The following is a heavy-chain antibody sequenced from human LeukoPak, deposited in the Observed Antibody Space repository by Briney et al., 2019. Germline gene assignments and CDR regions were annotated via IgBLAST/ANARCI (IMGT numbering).Heavy chain of an antibody. J-gene: IGHJ4*02. V-gene: IGHV3-23*01. D-gene: IGHD1-26*01. CDR2: ISGSGGST. CDR3: AKLLGGKHYYFDY. CDR1: GFAFSSYA. Sequence: PGGSLRLSCAASGFAFSSYAMSWVRQAPGKGLEWVSAISGSGGSTYYADSVKGLFTISRDNSKNTLYLQMNSLRAEDTAVYYCAKLLGGKHYYFDYWGQGTLVTVSS.